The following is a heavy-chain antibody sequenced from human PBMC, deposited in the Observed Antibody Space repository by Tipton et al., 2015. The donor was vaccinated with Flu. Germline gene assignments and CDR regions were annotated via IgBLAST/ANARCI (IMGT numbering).Heavy chain of an antibody. J-gene: IGHJ4*02. CDR3: ARAGWGDYNSRAS. CDR2: IKEDGSQK. V-gene: IGHV3-7*01. Sequence: SLRLSCAASGFAFSIDWMSWVRQAPGKGLEWVANIKEDGSQKYYVDSVRGRFTISRDNGKSLVYLQMDSLRVEDTATYYCARAGWGDYNSRASWGQGTQVIVSS. D-gene: IGHD1-1*01. CDR1: GFAFSIDW.